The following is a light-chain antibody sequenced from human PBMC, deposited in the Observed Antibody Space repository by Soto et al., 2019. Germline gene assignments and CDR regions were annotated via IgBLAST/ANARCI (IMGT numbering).Light chain of an antibody. Sequence: EIVLTQSPGTLSLSPGERATLSCRASQSVRSRYLAWYQQIPGQAPRLIIYGASRRATGIPDRFSASGSGTDFTLTISRLEPEDFAVYYCQQYGNSAYTFGQGTKLEIK. CDR2: GAS. V-gene: IGKV3-20*01. J-gene: IGKJ2*01. CDR1: QSVRSRY. CDR3: QQYGNSAYT.